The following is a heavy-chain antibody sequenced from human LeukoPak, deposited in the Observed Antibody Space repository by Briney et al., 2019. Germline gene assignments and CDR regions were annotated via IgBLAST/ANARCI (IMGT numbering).Heavy chain of an antibody. V-gene: IGHV1-24*01. CDR1: GYTLTELS. J-gene: IGHJ4*02. Sequence: ASVKVSCKVSGYTLTELSMHWVRQAPGKGLEWMGGFDPEDGETIYAQKFQGRVTMTEDTSTDTAYMELSSLRSEDTAVYYCATDRTGYSSSWYVSFGYWGQGTLVTVSS. CDR2: FDPEDGET. CDR3: ATDRTGYSSSWYVSFGY. D-gene: IGHD6-13*01.